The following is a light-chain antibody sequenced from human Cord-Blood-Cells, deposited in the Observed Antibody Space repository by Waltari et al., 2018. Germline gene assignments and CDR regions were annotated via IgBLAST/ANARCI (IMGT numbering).Light chain of an antibody. Sequence: IHITHSPSTLSSSVGDRVTITCRASQSISSWLAWYQQKPGKAPKLLIYDASSLESGVPSRFSGSGSGTEFTLTISSLQPDDFATYYCQQYNSYWTFGQGTKVEIK. CDR1: QSISSW. V-gene: IGKV1-5*01. CDR3: QQYNSYWT. CDR2: DAS. J-gene: IGKJ1*01.